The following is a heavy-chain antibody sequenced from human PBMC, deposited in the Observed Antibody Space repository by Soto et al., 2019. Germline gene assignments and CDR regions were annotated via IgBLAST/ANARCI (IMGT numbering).Heavy chain of an antibody. J-gene: IGHJ6*02. CDR2: IIPIFGTA. V-gene: IGHV1-69*13. D-gene: IGHD6-13*01. CDR3: ARDVVRIAAAGDYYYFGMDV. CDR1: GGTFSSYA. Sequence: SVKVSCKASGGTFSSYAISWVRQAPGQGLERKGGIIPIFGTANYAQKFQGRVTITADESTSTAYMELSSLRSEDTAVYYCARDVVRIAAAGDYYYFGMDVWGQGTTVTVSS.